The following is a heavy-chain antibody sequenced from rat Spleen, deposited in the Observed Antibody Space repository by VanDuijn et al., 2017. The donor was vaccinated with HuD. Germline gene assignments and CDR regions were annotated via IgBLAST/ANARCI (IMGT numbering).Heavy chain of an antibody. D-gene: IGHD1-4*01. V-gene: IGHV5-46*01. CDR2: VSSSGGDT. Sequence: EVQLVESGGGLVQPGRSMKLSCAASGFTFNNFPMAWVRQAPTKGLVWVATVSSSGGDTYYRDSVKGRFTISRDNAKSTLYLQMNSLRSEDTATYYCTRGFGYNHDWFAYWGQGTLVTVSS. J-gene: IGHJ3*01. CDR1: GFTFNNFP. CDR3: TRGFGYNHDWFAY.